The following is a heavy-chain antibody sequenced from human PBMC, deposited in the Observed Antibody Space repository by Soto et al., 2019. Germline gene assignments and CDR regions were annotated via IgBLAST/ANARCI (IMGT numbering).Heavy chain of an antibody. CDR2: IYPADSDT. V-gene: IGHV5-51*01. CDR1: GYSFTNYW. D-gene: IGHD3-9*01. CDR3: ARRRATGYYGIAV. Sequence: PGESLKISCKGSGYSFTNYWIGWVRQMSGKGLEWMGTIYPADSDTRYSPTFKGQVTISADRSISTAYLQWRSLKASDTGIYFCARRRATGYYGIAVWGQGTTVTVSS. J-gene: IGHJ6*02.